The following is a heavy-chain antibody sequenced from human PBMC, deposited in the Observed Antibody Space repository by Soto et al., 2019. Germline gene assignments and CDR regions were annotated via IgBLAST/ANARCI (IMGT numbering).Heavy chain of an antibody. D-gene: IGHD6-13*01. CDR1: DGSFRNYY. CDR2: VNHSGEA. CDR3: TRAERFPRSWFDP. V-gene: IGHV4-34*01. J-gene: IGHJ5*02. Sequence: SETLSLTCGSSDGSFRNYYWNWVRQPPGKGLEWIGEVNHSGEATYNPSLQSRITISLDTSNNQFSLKMTSVTAADTAMYFGTRAERFPRSWFDPWGQGTQVTVSS.